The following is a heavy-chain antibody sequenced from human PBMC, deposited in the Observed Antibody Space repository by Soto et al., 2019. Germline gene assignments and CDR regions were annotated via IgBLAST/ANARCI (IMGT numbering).Heavy chain of an antibody. CDR1: GYMFTAYD. D-gene: IGHD6-25*01. CDR3: ARGVPAATARIDDI. CDR2: INPNSGDT. Sequence: ASVKVSCKASGYMFTAYDLHWVLQSPGQGLEWMAWINPNSGDTKRVEKFQGRVTLTWDTTITTAYMELTGLTSDDTAIYYCARGVPAATARIDDIWGQGTLVTVSS. V-gene: IGHV1-2*02. J-gene: IGHJ4*02.